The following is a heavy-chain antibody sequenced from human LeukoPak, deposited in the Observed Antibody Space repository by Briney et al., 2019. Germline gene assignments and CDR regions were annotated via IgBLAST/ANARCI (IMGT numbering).Heavy chain of an antibody. CDR2: ISSSSSYI. D-gene: IGHD6-13*01. Sequence: PGGSLRLSCAASGFTFSSYAMSWVRQAPGKGLEWVSSISSSSSYIYYADSVKGRFTISRGNAKNSLYLQMNSLRAEDTAVYYCAKGLDSSNWFADYWGQGTLVTVSS. CDR3: AKGLDSSNWFADY. V-gene: IGHV3-21*04. J-gene: IGHJ4*02. CDR1: GFTFSSYA.